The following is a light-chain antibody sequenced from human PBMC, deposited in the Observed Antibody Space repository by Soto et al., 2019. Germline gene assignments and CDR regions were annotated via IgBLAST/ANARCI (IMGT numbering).Light chain of an antibody. Sequence: QPVLTQPASVSGSPGQSITISCTGTSSDVGGYNYVSWYQQHPGKAPKLMIYEVSNRPSGVSNRFSGSKSGNTASLTISGLQAEDEADYYCSSYTSSITLFGTGTKLTVL. CDR2: EVS. CDR1: SSDVGGYNY. CDR3: SSYTSSITL. V-gene: IGLV2-14*01. J-gene: IGLJ1*01.